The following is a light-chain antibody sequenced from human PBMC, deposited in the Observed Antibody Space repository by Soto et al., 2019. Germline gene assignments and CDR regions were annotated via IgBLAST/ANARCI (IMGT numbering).Light chain of an antibody. Sequence: DIVMTQTPLSSPVTLGHPASISCRSCQSLVHSDGNTYLSWLQQRPGHSPRLLIYKISNLFSGVPDRCSGIGAGTDLTLKISMVEDEDVGVYYYRQAKHLPRTFGQGTKVQIK. J-gene: IGKJ1*01. CDR2: KIS. CDR3: RQAKHLPRT. V-gene: IGKV2-24*01. CDR1: QSLVHSDGNTY.